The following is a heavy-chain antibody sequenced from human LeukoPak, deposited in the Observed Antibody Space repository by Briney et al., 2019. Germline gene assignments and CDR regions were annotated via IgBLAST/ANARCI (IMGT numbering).Heavy chain of an antibody. CDR2: ISGSGGST. Sequence: GGSLRLSCAASGFTFSSYAMSWVRQAPGKGLEWVSAISGSGGSTYYADSVKGRFTISRDNSKNTLYLQMNSLRAEDTAVYYSAKIRRIQSNYCTGGVCADAFDIWGQGAMVTVSS. D-gene: IGHD2-8*02. CDR1: GFTFSSYA. V-gene: IGHV3-23*01. CDR3: AKIRRIQSNYCTGGVCADAFDI. J-gene: IGHJ3*02.